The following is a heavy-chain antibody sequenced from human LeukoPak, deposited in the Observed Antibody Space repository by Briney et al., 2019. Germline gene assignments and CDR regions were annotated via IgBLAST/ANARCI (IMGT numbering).Heavy chain of an antibody. Sequence: HPGGSLRLSCAASGFTFSSYEMNWVRQAPGKGLEWVSYISSSGSTIYYADSVKGRFTISRDNAKNSLYLQMNSLRAEDTAVYYCARDRDLNYGDYPRGFDPWGQETLVTVSS. D-gene: IGHD4-17*01. V-gene: IGHV3-48*03. CDR2: ISSSGSTI. J-gene: IGHJ5*02. CDR1: GFTFSSYE. CDR3: ARDRDLNYGDYPRGFDP.